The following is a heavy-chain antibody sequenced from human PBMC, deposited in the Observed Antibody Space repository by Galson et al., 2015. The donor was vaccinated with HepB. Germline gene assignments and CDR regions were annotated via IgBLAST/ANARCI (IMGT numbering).Heavy chain of an antibody. V-gene: IGHV4-38-2*02. CDR1: GYSFSSGYY. D-gene: IGHD2-2*01. J-gene: IGHJ4*02. CDR3: AREGRTAAGY. CDR2: IYHSGST. Sequence: ETLSLTCTVSGYSFSSGYYWGWIRQPPGKGLEWIGSIYHSGSTYYNPSLRSRVTISIDTSKNQFFLKLNSVSAADTAVYYCAREGRTAAGYWGQGTLVTVSS.